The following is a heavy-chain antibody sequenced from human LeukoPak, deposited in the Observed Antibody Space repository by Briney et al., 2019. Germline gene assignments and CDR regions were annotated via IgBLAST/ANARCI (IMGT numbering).Heavy chain of an antibody. CDR3: AREGGSYSTGWFDP. J-gene: IGHJ5*02. D-gene: IGHD2-15*01. Sequence: GGSLRLSCAASGFTVSSNYMSWVRQAPGKGLEWVSVIYSGGSTYYADSVKGRFTISRDNSKNTLYLQMNSLRAEDTAVYYCAREGGSYSTGWFDPWGQGTLVTVSS. CDR1: GFTVSSNY. CDR2: IYSGGST. V-gene: IGHV3-53*01.